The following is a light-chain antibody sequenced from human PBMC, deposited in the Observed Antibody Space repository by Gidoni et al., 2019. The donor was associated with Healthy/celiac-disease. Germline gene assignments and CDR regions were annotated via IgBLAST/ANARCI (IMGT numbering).Light chain of an antibody. CDR3: QQRSNWPRT. CDR2: DAS. Sequence: EIVLTQSPATLSLSPGERATLSCRASQSVSSYLAWYQQKPGQAPRLLIYDASNRATGIPARFSGSGPGTDFTLTISSLEPEDFAVYYCQQRSNWPRTFXXXTKLEIK. V-gene: IGKV3-11*01. J-gene: IGKJ2*01. CDR1: QSVSSY.